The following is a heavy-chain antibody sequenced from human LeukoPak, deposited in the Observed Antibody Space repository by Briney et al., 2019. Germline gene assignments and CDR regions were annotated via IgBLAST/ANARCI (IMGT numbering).Heavy chain of an antibody. CDR3: ATSSYYYGSGTSPFDS. D-gene: IGHD3-10*01. CDR2: INPNSGGT. Sequence: GASVKASCKASGYIFTGYYIHWARQTPGQGLEWMGWINPNSGGTNYAQKFQGRVTMTRDTPINTAYMELSRLKSDDSAVYCCATSSYYYGSGTSPFDSWGQGTLVTVSS. V-gene: IGHV1-2*02. J-gene: IGHJ4*02. CDR1: GYIFTGYY.